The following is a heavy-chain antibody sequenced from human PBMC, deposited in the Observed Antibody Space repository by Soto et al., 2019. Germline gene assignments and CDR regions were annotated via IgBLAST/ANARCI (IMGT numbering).Heavy chain of an antibody. Sequence: QVTLKESGPVLVNPTETLTLTCTVSGLSISDSELGVSWIRQPPGKALKWLAHIDSSGEKSYRTFLKSRLTISKDPSKSQIVLIMTNMDPADTGTYYCARRHLAVAVSPWFDPWCEGILVSVSS. CDR1: GLSISDSELG. J-gene: IGHJ5*02. D-gene: IGHD6-19*01. CDR3: ARRHLAVAVSPWFDP. V-gene: IGHV2-26*01. CDR2: IDSSGEK.